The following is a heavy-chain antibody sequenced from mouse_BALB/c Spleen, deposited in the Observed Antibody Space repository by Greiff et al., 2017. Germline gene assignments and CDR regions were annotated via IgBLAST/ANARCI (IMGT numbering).Heavy chain of an antibody. Sequence: VMLVESGPGLVAPSQSLSITCTVSGFSLTGYGVTWFRQPPGKGLEWLGMIWGDGSTDYNSALKSRLGISKDNSKSQVFLKMNSLQTDDTARYYCARDECYYVFDYWGQGTTLTVSS. J-gene: IGHJ2*01. CDR3: ARDECYYVFDY. CDR1: GFSLTGYG. CDR2: IWGDGST. D-gene: IGHD1-1*01. V-gene: IGHV2-6-7*01.